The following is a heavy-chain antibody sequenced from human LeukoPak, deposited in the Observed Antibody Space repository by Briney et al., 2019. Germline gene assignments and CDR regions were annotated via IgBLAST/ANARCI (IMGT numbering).Heavy chain of an antibody. CDR1: GYTFTSYD. CDR3: ARGRIVVVPAAKYIYYYGMDV. V-gene: IGHV1-8*01. J-gene: IGHJ6*02. Sequence: ASVTVSCKASGYTFTSYDINWVRQATGQGLEWMGWMNPNSGNTGYAQKFQGRVTMTRNTSISTAYMELSSLRSEDTAVYYCARGRIVVVPAAKYIYYYGMDVWGQGTTVTVSS. D-gene: IGHD2-2*01. CDR2: MNPNSGNT.